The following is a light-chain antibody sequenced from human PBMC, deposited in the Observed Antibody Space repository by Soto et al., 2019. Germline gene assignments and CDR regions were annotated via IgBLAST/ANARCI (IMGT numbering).Light chain of an antibody. CDR3: HHYGSSLSIT. V-gene: IGKV3-20*01. J-gene: IGKJ5*01. CDR2: GAS. Sequence: EIVLTQSPGTLSLSPGERATLSCRARQSVSSNYLAWYQQKPGQAPRLLIYGASSRATGIPDRFSGSGSGTDFTLTISRLEPEDFAVYYCHHYGSSLSITFGQGTRLEIK. CDR1: QSVSSNY.